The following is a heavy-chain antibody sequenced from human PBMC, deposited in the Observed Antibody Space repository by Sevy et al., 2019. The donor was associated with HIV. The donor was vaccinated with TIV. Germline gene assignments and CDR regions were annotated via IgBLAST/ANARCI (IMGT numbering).Heavy chain of an antibody. J-gene: IGHJ4*02. D-gene: IGHD6-6*01. Sequence: ASVKVSCKASGYTFTSYGISWVRQAPGEGLEWMGWISTYNGNTNYAQKLQGRVTMTTDTSTSTAYMELRRLRSDDTAVYYCARRYSSSTGKTFDYWGQGTLVTVSS. CDR2: ISTYNGNT. CDR1: GYTFTSYG. CDR3: ARRYSSSTGKTFDY. V-gene: IGHV1-18*01.